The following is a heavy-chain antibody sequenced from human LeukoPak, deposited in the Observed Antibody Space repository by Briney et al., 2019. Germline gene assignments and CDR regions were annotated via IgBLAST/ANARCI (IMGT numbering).Heavy chain of an antibody. CDR1: GGSISSSSYY. D-gene: IGHD3-10*01. J-gene: IGHJ4*02. CDR2: IYYSGST. CDR3: ARHPIHYYGSGTSNY. V-gene: IGHV4-39*01. Sequence: EASETLSLTCTVSGGSISSSSYYWGWIRQPPGKGLEWIGSIYYSGSTYYNPSLKSRVTISVDTSKNQFSLKLSSVTAADAAVYYCARHPIHYYGSGTSNYWGQGTLVTVSS.